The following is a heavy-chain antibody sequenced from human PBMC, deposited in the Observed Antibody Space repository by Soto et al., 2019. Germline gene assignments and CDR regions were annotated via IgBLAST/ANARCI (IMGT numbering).Heavy chain of an antibody. CDR1: GGSFSGYY. D-gene: IGHD1-1*01. V-gene: IGHV4-34*01. J-gene: IGHJ6*02. CDR3: ARGRYNWNDGGYYYYYGMDV. CDR2: INHSGST. Sequence: PSETLSLTCAVYGGSFSGYYWSWIRQPPGKGLEWIGEINHSGSTNYNPSLKSRVTISVDTSKNQFSLKLSSVTAADTAVYYCARGRYNWNDGGYYYYYGMDVWGQGTTVTVSS.